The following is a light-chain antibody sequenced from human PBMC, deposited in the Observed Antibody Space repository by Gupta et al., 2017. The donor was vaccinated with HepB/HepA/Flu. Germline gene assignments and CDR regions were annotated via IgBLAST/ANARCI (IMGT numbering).Light chain of an antibody. CDR2: DVT. Sequence: QSALTQPRSVSGSPGQSVTISCTGTSSDVGGYTHVSWYQQLPGKAPKLMIYDVTKRPSGVPDRFSGSKSGNTASLTISGLQGEDEADYYCCSYSGSSYVFGTGIKVTVL. CDR1: SSDVGGYTH. J-gene: IGLJ1*01. CDR3: CSYSGSSYV. V-gene: IGLV2-11*01.